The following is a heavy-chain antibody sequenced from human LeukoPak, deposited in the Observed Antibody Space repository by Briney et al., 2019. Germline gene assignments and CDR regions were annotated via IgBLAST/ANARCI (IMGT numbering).Heavy chain of an antibody. CDR1: GFTFDDYA. D-gene: IGHD4-17*01. CDR2: ISWNSGSI. CDR3: AKDEGYGDYVGNAFDI. V-gene: IGHV3-9*01. J-gene: IGHJ3*02. Sequence: GGSLRLSCAASGFTFDDYAMPWVRHAPGKGLEWVSGISWNSGSIGYADSVKGRFTISRDNAKNSLYLQMNSLRAEDTALYYCAKDEGYGDYVGNAFDIWGQGTMVTVSS.